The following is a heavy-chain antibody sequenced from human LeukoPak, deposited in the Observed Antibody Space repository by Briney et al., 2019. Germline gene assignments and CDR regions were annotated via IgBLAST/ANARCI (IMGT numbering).Heavy chain of an antibody. V-gene: IGHV3-23*01. CDR2: ISGSGGST. CDR3: AISYSSSWYQGD. D-gene: IGHD6-13*01. J-gene: IGHJ4*02. Sequence: GGSLRLSCAASGFTFGNYAMTWVRQAPGKGLEWVSAISGSGGSTYYADSVKGRFTISRDNSKNTLYLQMNSLRAEDTAIYYCAISYSSSWYQGDWGQGTLDTVSS. CDR1: GFTFGNYA.